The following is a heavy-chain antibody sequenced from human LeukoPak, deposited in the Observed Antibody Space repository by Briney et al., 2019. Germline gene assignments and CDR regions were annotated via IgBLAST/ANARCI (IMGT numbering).Heavy chain of an antibody. CDR1: GGSISSSNW. CDR2: IYHTGST. V-gene: IGHV4-4*02. Sequence: SGTLSLTCAVSGGSISSSNWWSWVRQPPGKGLEWIGYIYHTGSTYCNPSLKSRVTISVDTSKNQFSLRLSSVTAADTAVYYCARLQYCSGTSCYWFDPWGQGTLVTVSS. J-gene: IGHJ5*02. D-gene: IGHD2-2*01. CDR3: ARLQYCSGTSCYWFDP.